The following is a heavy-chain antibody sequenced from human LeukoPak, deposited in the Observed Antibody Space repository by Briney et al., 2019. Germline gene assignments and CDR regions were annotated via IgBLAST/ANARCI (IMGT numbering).Heavy chain of an antibody. CDR1: GFTVSSNY. J-gene: IGHJ3*02. Sequence: PGGSLRLSCAASGFTVSSNYMSWVRQAPGKGLEWVAVISYDGSNKYYADSVKGRFTISRDNSKNTLYLQMNSLRAEDTAVYYCAKLPGYNDAFDIWGQGTMVTVSS. V-gene: IGHV3-30*18. CDR2: ISYDGSNK. CDR3: AKLPGYNDAFDI. D-gene: IGHD5-24*01.